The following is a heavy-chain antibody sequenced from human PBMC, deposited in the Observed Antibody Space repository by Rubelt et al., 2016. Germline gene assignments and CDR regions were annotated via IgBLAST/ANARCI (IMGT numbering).Heavy chain of an antibody. J-gene: IGHJ4*02. Sequence: QVYLQESGPGVVKPAETLSLRCTVSGGSISSYYWSWIRQPPGKGLEWIGYIYYSGSTNYNPSLKSRVTKSVDTSKNQFSRKLSAVTAADTAVYYCARHYSGNYPPTDWGQGTLVTVSS. D-gene: IGHD1-26*01. CDR3: ARHYSGNYPPTD. V-gene: IGHV4-59*01. CDR1: GGSISSYY. CDR2: IYYSGST.